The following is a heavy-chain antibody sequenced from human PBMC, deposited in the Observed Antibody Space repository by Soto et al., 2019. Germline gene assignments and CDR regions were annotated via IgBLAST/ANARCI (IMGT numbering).Heavy chain of an antibody. J-gene: IGHJ4*02. Sequence: ASVKVSCKASGYTFTSYGISWVRQAPGQGLERMGWISAYNGNTNYAQKLQGRVTMTTDTSTSTAYMELRSLRSDDTAVYYCARDSRNVGFPYDSSGYNDYWGQGTLVTVSS. D-gene: IGHD3-22*01. CDR3: ARDSRNVGFPYDSSGYNDY. CDR2: ISAYNGNT. V-gene: IGHV1-18*01. CDR1: GYTFTSYG.